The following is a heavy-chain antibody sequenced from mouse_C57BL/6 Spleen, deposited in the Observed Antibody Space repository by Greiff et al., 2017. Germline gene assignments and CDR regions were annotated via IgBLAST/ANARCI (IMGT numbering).Heavy chain of an antibody. CDR2: IDPSDSYT. J-gene: IGHJ3*01. V-gene: IGHV1-50*01. Sequence: VQLQQPGAELVQPGASVKLSCKASGYTFTSYWMQWVKQRPGQGLEWIGEIDPSDSYTNYNQKFKGKATLTVDTSSSTAYMQLSSLTSEDSAVYYCARGGGNYTWFAYWGQGTLVTVSA. D-gene: IGHD2-1*01. CDR1: GYTFTSYW. CDR3: ARGGGNYTWFAY.